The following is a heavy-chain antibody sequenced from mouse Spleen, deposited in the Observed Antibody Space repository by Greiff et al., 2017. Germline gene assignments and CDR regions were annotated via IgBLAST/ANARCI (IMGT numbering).Heavy chain of an antibody. CDR1: GYTFTSYW. CDR3: ARDHYDYFDY. CDR2: INPSTGYT. V-gene: IGHV1-7*01. Sequence: VQLQQSGAELAKPGASVKMSCKASGYTFTSYWMHWVKQRPGQGLEWIGYINPSTGYTEYNQKFKDKATLTADKSSSTAYMQLSSLTSEDSAVYYCARDHYDYFDYWGQGTTLTVSS. J-gene: IGHJ2*01. D-gene: IGHD1-2*01.